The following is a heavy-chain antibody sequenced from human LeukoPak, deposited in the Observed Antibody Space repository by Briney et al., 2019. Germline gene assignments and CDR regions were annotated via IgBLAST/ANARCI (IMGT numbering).Heavy chain of an antibody. CDR3: ARALYSLGGLSLPDY. CDR2: IHPSTGNP. Sequence: ASVKVSCKASGYMFSSYGISWVRQAPGQRLEWMGGIHPSTGNPAYAQGFSGRFVFSLDTSVTTTYLHISDLKTEDTAVYFCARALYSLGGLSLPDYWGQGTLVTVSS. V-gene: IGHV7-4-1*02. CDR1: GYMFSSYG. D-gene: IGHD3-16*02. J-gene: IGHJ4*02.